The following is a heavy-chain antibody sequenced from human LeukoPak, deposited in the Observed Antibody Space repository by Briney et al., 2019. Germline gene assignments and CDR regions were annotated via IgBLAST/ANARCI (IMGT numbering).Heavy chain of an antibody. J-gene: IGHJ4*02. CDR1: GFRLSNFW. D-gene: IGHD3-16*02. CDR2: IKHNGSEQ. Sequence: PGGSLRLSCAATGFRLSNFWMSWVRQAPGKGLEWVANIKHNGSEQYYVDALKGRFTISRDNSKNSLYLEMHSLRAEDTAVYYCARERASEEYRKAPSFDLCGQGTLVTVSS. CDR3: ARERASEEYRKAPSFDL. V-gene: IGHV3-7*01.